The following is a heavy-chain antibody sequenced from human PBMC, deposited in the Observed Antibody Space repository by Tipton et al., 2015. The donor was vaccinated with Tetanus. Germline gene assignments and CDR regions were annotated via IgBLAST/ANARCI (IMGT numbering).Heavy chain of an antibody. CDR2: TYYRSKWYN. D-gene: IGHD1-14*01. V-gene: IGHV6-1*01. J-gene: IGHJ4*02. CDR3: ARESPALDC. CDR1: GDSASRNNAT. Sequence: GLVKPSQTLSLTCVISGDSASRNNATWNWIRQSPSRGLEWLGRTYYRSKWYNDYAPSVKSRITIKPDTSKNQFSLQLNSMTPEDTAVYFCARESPALDCWGQGILATVSS.